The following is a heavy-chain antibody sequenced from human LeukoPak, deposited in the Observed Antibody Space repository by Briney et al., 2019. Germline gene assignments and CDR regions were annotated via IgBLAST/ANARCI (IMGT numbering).Heavy chain of an antibody. V-gene: IGHV3-23*01. J-gene: IGHJ6*02. CDR2: ISGSGGST. CDR1: GFTFSSYA. D-gene: IGHD2-15*01. Sequence: GSLRLSCAASGFTFSSYAMSWVRQAPGKGLEWVSAISGSGGSTYYADSVKGRFTISRDNSKNTLYLQMNSLRAEDTAVYYCARVTPYYYGMDVWGQGTTVTVSS. CDR3: ARVTPYYYGMDV.